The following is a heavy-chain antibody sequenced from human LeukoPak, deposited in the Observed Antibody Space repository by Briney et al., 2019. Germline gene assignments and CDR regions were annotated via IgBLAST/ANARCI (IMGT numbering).Heavy chain of an antibody. CDR3: ARVRSSGGVDV. J-gene: IGHJ6*02. D-gene: IGHD6-19*01. V-gene: IGHV3-21*01. CDR1: GFTFSSYS. Sequence: KSGGSLRLSCAASGFTFSSYSMNWVRQAPGKGLEWVSSISSSSNYIYYADSVKGRFTISRDNAKNSLYLQMNSLRAEDTAVYYSARVRSSGGVDVWGQGTTVIVFS. CDR2: ISSSSNYI.